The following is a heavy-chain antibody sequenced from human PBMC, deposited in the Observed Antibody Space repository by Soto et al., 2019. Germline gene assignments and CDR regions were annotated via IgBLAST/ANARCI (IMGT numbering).Heavy chain of an antibody. Sequence: LSLTCTVSRYSISSGSYCAWNRQPPGKGPEWIASIYHGGTTFYNPSLKSRITISVDTSNNQFSLKLTSVTAADTAVYYCARVHVMVVAGSTFDYWGHGTLVTVSS. D-gene: IGHD6-19*01. V-gene: IGHV4-38-2*02. J-gene: IGHJ4*01. CDR1: RYSISSGSY. CDR3: ARVHVMVVAGSTFDY. CDR2: IYHGGTT.